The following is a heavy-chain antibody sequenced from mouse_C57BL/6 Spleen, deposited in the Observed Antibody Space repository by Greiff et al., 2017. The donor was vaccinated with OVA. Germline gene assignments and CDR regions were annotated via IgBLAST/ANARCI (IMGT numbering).Heavy chain of an antibody. CDR1: GYAFSSSW. J-gene: IGHJ3*01. Sequence: QVQLQQSGPELVKPGASVKISCTASGYAFSSSWMNWVKQRPGQGLEWIGRIYPGDGDTNYNGKFKGKATLTADNSSSTAYMQLSSLTSEDSAVYFCARGCDYAGAWFAYWGQGTLVTVSA. D-gene: IGHD2-4*01. V-gene: IGHV1-82*01. CDR3: ARGCDYAGAWFAY. CDR2: IYPGDGDT.